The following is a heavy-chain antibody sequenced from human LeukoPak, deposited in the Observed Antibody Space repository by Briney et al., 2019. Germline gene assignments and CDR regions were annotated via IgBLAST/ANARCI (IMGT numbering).Heavy chain of an antibody. CDR3: ARDGLNTMVRGKIHYNYMDV. Sequence: GSLRLSCAASGFTFSSYWMSWVRQAPGKGLEWIGSIYYSGNTYYNASLKSQVSISIDTSKNQFSLKLSSVTAADTAVYYCARDGLNTMVRGKIHYNYMDVWGKGTTVSISS. D-gene: IGHD3-10*01. CDR1: GFTFSSYW. CDR2: IYYSGNT. V-gene: IGHV4-39*02. J-gene: IGHJ6*03.